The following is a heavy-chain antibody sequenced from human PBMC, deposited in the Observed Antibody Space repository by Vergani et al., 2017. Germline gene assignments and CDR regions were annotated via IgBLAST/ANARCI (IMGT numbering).Heavy chain of an antibody. J-gene: IGHJ6*02. V-gene: IGHV3-11*01. CDR1: GFTFSDYY. D-gene: IGHD3-16*02. CDR2: ISSSGSTI. CDR3: ARPYYDYVCGSYRYSPPYGMDV. Sequence: QVQLVESGGGLVKPGGSLRLSCAASGFTFSDYYMSWIRQAPGKGLECVLYISSSGSTIYYADSVKGRFTISRDNAKTSLYLQMNSLRAEDTAVYYCARPYYDYVCGSYRYSPPYGMDVWGQGTTVTVSS.